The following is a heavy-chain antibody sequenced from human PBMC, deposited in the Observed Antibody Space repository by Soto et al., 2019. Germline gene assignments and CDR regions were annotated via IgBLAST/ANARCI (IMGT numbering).Heavy chain of an antibody. D-gene: IGHD2-2*01. J-gene: IGHJ6*02. V-gene: IGHV3-48*03. CDR3: ARVEDIVVVPAAIPNPGMDV. CDR2: ISSSGSTI. CDR1: GFTFSSYE. Sequence: PGGSLRLSCAASGFTFSSYEMNWVRQAPGKGLEWVSYISSSGSTIYYADSVKGRFTISRDNAKNSLYLQMNSLRAEDTAVYYCARVEDIVVVPAAIPNPGMDVWGQGTTVTVSS.